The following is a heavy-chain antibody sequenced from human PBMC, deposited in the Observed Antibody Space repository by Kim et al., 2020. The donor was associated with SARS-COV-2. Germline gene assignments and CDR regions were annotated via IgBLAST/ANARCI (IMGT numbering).Heavy chain of an antibody. CDR3: ARDGFCNGTICYTVAFD. Sequence: GGSLRLSCAASGSTFSIYAMSWVRQAPGKGLEWVSSISAGTGRTHYIDSVKGRFTISRDNSKHTLFLQMDSLRAEDTAAYYCARDGFCNGTICYTVAFD. CDR1: GSTFSIYA. J-gene: IGHJ3*01. V-gene: IGHV3-23*01. CDR2: ISAGTGRT. D-gene: IGHD2-2*02.